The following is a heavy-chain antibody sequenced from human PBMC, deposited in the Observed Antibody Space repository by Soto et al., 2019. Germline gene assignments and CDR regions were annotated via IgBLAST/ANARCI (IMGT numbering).Heavy chain of an antibody. D-gene: IGHD6-13*01. J-gene: IGHJ6*02. CDR3: AKEEGGLSLAAAGIFSWWYYGMDV. CDR1: GFTFSSYG. CDR2: ISYDGSNK. Sequence: GGSLRLSCAASGFTFSSYGMHWVRQAPGKGLEWVAVISYDGSNKYYADSVKGRFTISRDNSKNTLYLQMNSLRAEDTAVYYCAKEEGGLSLAAAGIFSWWYYGMDVWGQGTTVTVSS. V-gene: IGHV3-30*18.